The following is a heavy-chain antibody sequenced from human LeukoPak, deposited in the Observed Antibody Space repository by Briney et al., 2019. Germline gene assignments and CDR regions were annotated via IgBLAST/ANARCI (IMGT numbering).Heavy chain of an antibody. CDR3: ARGINYYGSGSYYDY. J-gene: IGHJ4*02. CDR1: GYSISTGYY. Sequence: SETLSLTCTVSGYSISTGYYWDWIRQPPGKGLEWIGTFYHGGSTYYNPSLKGRVTISVDTSKNQFSLNLTSVTAADTAVYYCARGINYYGSGSYYDYWGQGTLVTVSS. V-gene: IGHV4-38-2*02. D-gene: IGHD3-10*01. CDR2: FYHGGST.